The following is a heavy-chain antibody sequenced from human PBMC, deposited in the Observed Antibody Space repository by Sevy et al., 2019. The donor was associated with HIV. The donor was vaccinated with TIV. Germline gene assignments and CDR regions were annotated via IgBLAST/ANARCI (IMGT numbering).Heavy chain of an antibody. D-gene: IGHD6-19*01. J-gene: IGHJ4*02. CDR3: ARGYRPYSSGWLYYFDY. CDR1: GDSVSSNSAA. V-gene: IGHV6-1*01. Sequence: QSQTLSLTCAISGDSVSSNSAAWNWIRQSPSRGLEWLGRTYYRSKWYNDYAVSVKSRITINPDTSKNQFSLQLNSVSPEDTAVYYCARGYRPYSSGWLYYFDYWGQGTPVTVSS. CDR2: TYYRSKWYN.